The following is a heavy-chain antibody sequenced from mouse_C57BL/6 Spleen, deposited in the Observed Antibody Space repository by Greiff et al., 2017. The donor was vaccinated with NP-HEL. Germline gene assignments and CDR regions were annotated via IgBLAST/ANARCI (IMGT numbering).Heavy chain of an antibody. J-gene: IGHJ2*01. D-gene: IGHD1-1*01. CDR2: IDPSDSYP. Sequence: QVQLQQPGAELVMPGASVKLSCKASGYTFTSYWMHWVKQRPGQGLEWIGEIDPSDSYPNYNQKFKGKSTLTVDKSSSTAYMQLSSLTSEVSAVYYCAITTVVYFDYWGQGTTLTVSS. CDR3: AITTVVYFDY. CDR1: GYTFTSYW. V-gene: IGHV1-69*01.